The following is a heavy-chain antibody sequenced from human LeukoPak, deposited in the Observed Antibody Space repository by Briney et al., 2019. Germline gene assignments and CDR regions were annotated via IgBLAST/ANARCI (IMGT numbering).Heavy chain of an antibody. V-gene: IGHV3-30*18. Sequence: PGGSLRLSCAASGFTFSTYAMHWVRQAPGKGLEWVAVISYDGRSKYYADSVKGRFTISRDNSKNTVYLQMDSLRTEDTAVYYCAKTYDSGWFVSDYWGQGTLVTVSS. CDR2: ISYDGRSK. CDR3: AKTYDSGWFVSDY. J-gene: IGHJ4*02. CDR1: GFTFSTYA. D-gene: IGHD6-19*01.